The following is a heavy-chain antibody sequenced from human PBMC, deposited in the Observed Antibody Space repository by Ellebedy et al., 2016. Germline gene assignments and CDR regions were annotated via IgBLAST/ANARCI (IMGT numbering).Heavy chain of an antibody. J-gene: IGHJ2*01. CDR2: ISAYNGNT. CDR3: ARDRALDRVITTGYFDL. CDR1: GYTFTSYG. V-gene: IGHV1-18*01. Sequence: ASVKVSCKASGYTFTSYGISWVRQAPGQGLEWMGWISAYNGNTNYAQKFQGRVTITADKSTSTAYMELSSLRSEDTAVYYCARDRALDRVITTGYFDLWGRGTLVTVSS. D-gene: IGHD3-22*01.